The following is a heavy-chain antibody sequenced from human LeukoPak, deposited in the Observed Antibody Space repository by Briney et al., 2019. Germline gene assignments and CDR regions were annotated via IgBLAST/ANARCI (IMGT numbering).Heavy chain of an antibody. V-gene: IGHV1-69*13. CDR1: GYTFSS. J-gene: IGHJ5*02. D-gene: IGHD1-26*01. Sequence: SVKVSCKASGYTFSSFSWVRQAPGQGLEWMGAIIPIFGTTNYAQKFQVRVTITADESTSTAYMELSSLTSEDTAVYYCAIRGVGACLDPWGQGTLVTVSS. CDR3: AIRGVGACLDP. CDR2: IIPIFGTT.